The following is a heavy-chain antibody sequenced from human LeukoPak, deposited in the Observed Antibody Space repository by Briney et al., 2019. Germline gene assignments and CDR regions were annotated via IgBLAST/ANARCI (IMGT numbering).Heavy chain of an antibody. CDR3: ATVYSSSWYGDAFDI. CDR2: IYPGDSDT. CDR1: GYSFTSYW. J-gene: IGHJ3*02. Sequence: GESLKISCKGSGYSFTSYWIGWVRQMPGKGLAWMGIIYPGDSDTRYSPSFQGQVTISADKSISTAYLQWSSLKASDTAMYYCATVYSSSWYGDAFDIWGQGTMVTVSS. V-gene: IGHV5-51*01. D-gene: IGHD6-13*01.